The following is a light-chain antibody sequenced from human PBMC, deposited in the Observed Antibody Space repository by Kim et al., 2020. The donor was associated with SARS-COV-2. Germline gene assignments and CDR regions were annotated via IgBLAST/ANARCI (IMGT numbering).Light chain of an antibody. CDR2: YTS. J-gene: IGKJ5*01. CDR1: QSVGNY. V-gene: IGKV3-20*01. Sequence: DIVLTQSPGTLSLSPGERATHSCSASQSVGNYVVGYQQKPGQAPRLLIYYTSNRATGIPDRFSGSGSATDFTLTISRLEPEDVGMYYCQQYGGSPPITFGQGTRLEIK. CDR3: QQYGGSPPIT.